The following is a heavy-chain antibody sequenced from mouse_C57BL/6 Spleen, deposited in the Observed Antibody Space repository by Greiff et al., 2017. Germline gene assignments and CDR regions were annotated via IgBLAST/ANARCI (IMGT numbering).Heavy chain of an antibody. Sequence: VKLVESGPGLVAPSQSLSITCTVSGFSLTSYAISWVRQPPGKGLEWLGVIWTGGGTNYNSALKSRLSISKDNSKSQVFLKMNSLQTDDTARYYCARNEKNYSNAYYFDYWGQGTTLTVSS. CDR2: IWTGGGT. D-gene: IGHD2-5*01. J-gene: IGHJ2*01. CDR1: GFSLTSYA. V-gene: IGHV2-9-1*01. CDR3: ARNEKNYSNAYYFDY.